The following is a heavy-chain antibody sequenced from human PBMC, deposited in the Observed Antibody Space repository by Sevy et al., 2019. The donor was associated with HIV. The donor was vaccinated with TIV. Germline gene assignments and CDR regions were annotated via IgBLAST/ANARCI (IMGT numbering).Heavy chain of an antibody. V-gene: IGHV3-21*01. Sequence: GGSLRLSCAASGFTFSSYNMNWVRQAPGKGLEWVSSISSSSSYVYYADSMKGRFTISRDNAKNSLYLQMNSLRADDTAVYYCARGEMYSSSWYPSGYYYYYYMDVWGKGTTVTVSS. CDR2: ISSSSSYV. J-gene: IGHJ6*03. CDR1: GFTFSSYN. D-gene: IGHD6-13*01. CDR3: ARGEMYSSSWYPSGYYYYYYMDV.